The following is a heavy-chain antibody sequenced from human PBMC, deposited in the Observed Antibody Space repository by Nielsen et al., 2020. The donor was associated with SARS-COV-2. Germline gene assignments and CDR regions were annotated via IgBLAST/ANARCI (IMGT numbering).Heavy chain of an antibody. CDR2: IYYSGST. J-gene: IGHJ4*02. CDR3: ARGRVYYGSGSYYNY. D-gene: IGHD3-10*01. CDR1: GGSISSGDYY. Sequence: LRLSCTVSGGSISSGDYYWSWIRQPPGKGLEWIGYIYYSGSTYYNPSLKSRVTISVDTSKNQFSLKLSSVTAADTAVYYCARGRVYYGSGSYYNYWGQGTLVTVSS. V-gene: IGHV4-30-4*01.